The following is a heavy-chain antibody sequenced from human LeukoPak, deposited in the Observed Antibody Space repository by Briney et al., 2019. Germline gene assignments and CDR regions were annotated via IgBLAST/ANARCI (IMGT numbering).Heavy chain of an antibody. V-gene: IGHV4-34*01. CDR2: INHSGST. CDR1: GGSFSGYY. J-gene: IGHJ4*02. D-gene: IGHD1-26*01. CDR3: AKSPQPWELPYYFDY. Sequence: TSETLSLTCAVYGGSFSGYYWSWIRQPPGKGLEWIGEINHSGSTNHNPSLKSRVTISVDTSKNQFSLKLSSVTAADTAVYYCAKSPQPWELPYYFDYWGQGTLVTVSS.